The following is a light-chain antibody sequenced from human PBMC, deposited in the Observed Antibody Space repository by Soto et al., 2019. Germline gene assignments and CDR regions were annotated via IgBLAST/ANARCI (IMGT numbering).Light chain of an antibody. CDR1: SSDVGGYNY. Sequence: QSALTQPASVSGSPGQSITISCTGTSSDVGGYNYVSWYQQHPGKAPKLVIYEVSNRPSGISNRFSGSKSGNTASLTISGLQAGDEADFYCTSYTSSSTYVFGTGTKLTVL. V-gene: IGLV2-14*01. CDR2: EVS. CDR3: TSYTSSSTYV. J-gene: IGLJ1*01.